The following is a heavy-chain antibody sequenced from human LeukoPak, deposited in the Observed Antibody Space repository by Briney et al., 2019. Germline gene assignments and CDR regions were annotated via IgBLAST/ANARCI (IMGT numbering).Heavy chain of an antibody. CDR2: INHSGST. CDR3: ALGQGESYYLAFDY. D-gene: IGHD1-26*01. Sequence: PSGTLSLTCAVSGGSISSSNWWSWVRQLPGKGLEWIGEINHSGSTNYNPSLKSRVTISVDTSKNQFSLKLSSVTAADTAVYYCALGQGESYYLAFDYWGQGTLVTVSS. J-gene: IGHJ4*02. V-gene: IGHV4-4*02. CDR1: GGSISSSNW.